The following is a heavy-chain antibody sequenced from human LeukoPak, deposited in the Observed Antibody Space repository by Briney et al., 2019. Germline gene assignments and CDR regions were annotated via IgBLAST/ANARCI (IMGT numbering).Heavy chain of an antibody. CDR2: INHSGST. CDR3: ARGRYSGSYYGLFDY. D-gene: IGHD1-26*01. Sequence: PSETLALTCAVYGGSFSGYYWSWIRQPPGKGLEWIGEINHSGSTNYNPSLKSRVTISVDTSKNQSSLKLSSVTAADTAVYYCARGRYSGSYYGLFDYWGQGTLVTVSS. J-gene: IGHJ4*02. V-gene: IGHV4-34*01. CDR1: GGSFSGYY.